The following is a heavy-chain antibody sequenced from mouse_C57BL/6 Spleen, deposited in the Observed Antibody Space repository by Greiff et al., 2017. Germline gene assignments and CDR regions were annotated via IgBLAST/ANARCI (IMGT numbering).Heavy chain of an antibody. D-gene: IGHD1-1*01. Sequence: DVMLVESGGGLVKPGGSLKLSCAASGFTFSDYGMHWVRQAPEKGLEWVAYISSGSSTIYYADTVKGRFTITRDNAKNTLFLQMTSLRSEDTPMYYCARGGSSYRWYFDVWGTGTTVTVSS. J-gene: IGHJ1*03. V-gene: IGHV5-17*01. CDR3: ARGGSSYRWYFDV. CDR2: ISSGSSTI. CDR1: GFTFSDYG.